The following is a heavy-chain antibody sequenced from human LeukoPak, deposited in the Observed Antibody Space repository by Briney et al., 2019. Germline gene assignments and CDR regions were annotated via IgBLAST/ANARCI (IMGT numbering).Heavy chain of an antibody. CDR3: ARRSSSWHLWFDP. V-gene: IGHV4-59*08. CDR2: IYYSGST. CDR1: GGSISSYY. Sequence: PSETLSLTFTVSGGSISSYYWSWIRQPPGKGLEWIGNIYYSGSTNYNPSLKSRVTISVDTSKNQFSLKLSSVTAADTAVYYCARRSSSWHLWFDPWGQGTLVTVSS. D-gene: IGHD6-13*01. J-gene: IGHJ5*02.